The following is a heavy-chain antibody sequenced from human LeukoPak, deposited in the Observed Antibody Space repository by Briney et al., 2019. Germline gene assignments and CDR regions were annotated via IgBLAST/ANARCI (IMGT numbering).Heavy chain of an antibody. Sequence: SETLSLTCNVSGGSISPYYWSWIRQPPGKGLEWIGYISYSGSANYSPSLKSRVIISVDTSKNQFSLKLTSVTAADTAVYYCAREGFEHAFDIWGQGTMVTVSS. J-gene: IGHJ3*02. V-gene: IGHV4-59*12. CDR1: GGSISPYY. CDR3: AREGFEHAFDI. CDR2: ISYSGSA.